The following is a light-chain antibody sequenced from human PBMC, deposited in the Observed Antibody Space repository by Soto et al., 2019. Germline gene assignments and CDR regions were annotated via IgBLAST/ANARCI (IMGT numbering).Light chain of an antibody. J-gene: IGLJ1*01. CDR1: SSNIGAGYD. CDR2: GNS. CDR3: CSSGGSPTYV. Sequence: QSALTQPPSVSGAPGQRVTISCTGSSSNIGAGYDVHWYQQLPGTAPKLLIYGNSNRPSGVPDRFSGSKSGTSASLAITGLQAEDEADYYCCSSGGSPTYVFGTGTKLTVL. V-gene: IGLV1-40*01.